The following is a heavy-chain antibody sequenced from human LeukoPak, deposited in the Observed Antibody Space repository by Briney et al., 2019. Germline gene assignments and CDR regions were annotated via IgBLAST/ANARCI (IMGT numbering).Heavy chain of an antibody. D-gene: IGHD2-2*02. CDR3: VRLTLDTVYSYYYYMDV. CDR2: TKNAVNSYTA. Sequence: GGSLRLSCAASGFIFSDHYMDWVRQAPGKGLEWVGRTKNAVNSYTALYAASVKGRFTISRDDSGNSLFLQMNSLKTEDTAVYYCVRLTLDTVYSYYYYMDVWGKGTTVTVSS. J-gene: IGHJ6*03. V-gene: IGHV3-72*01. CDR1: GFIFSDHY.